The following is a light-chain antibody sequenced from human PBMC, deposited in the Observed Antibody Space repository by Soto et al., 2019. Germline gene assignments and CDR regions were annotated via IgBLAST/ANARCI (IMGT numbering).Light chain of an antibody. CDR2: AVS. Sequence: QSVLTQPASVSGAPGQSITISCTGTTSDVGRYNYVSWYLQHPGKAPKLIIYAVSNRPSGVSNRFSGSKSGNTASLTISGLQAEDEADYYCNSYTSSSTYVYGTGTKLTVL. V-gene: IGLV2-14*01. CDR3: NSYTSSSTYV. J-gene: IGLJ1*01. CDR1: TSDVGRYNY.